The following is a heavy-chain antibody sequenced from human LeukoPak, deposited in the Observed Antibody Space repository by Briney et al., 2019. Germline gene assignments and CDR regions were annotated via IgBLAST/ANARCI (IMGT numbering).Heavy chain of an antibody. Sequence: GASVKVSCKASGYTFTSYAMHWVRQAPGQRLEWMGWINAGNGNTKYSQKFQGRVTITRDTSASTAYMELRSLRSDDTAVYYCARHTGILTGLDYWGQGTLVTVSS. CDR1: GYTFTSYA. D-gene: IGHD3-9*01. CDR2: INAGNGNT. V-gene: IGHV1-3*01. J-gene: IGHJ4*02. CDR3: ARHTGILTGLDY.